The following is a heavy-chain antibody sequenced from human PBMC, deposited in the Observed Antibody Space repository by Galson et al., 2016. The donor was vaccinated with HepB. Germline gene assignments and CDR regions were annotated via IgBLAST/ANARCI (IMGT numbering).Heavy chain of an antibody. CDR1: GYSVTTYA. CDR3: ARDMGYCSSTSCYVTAFDM. V-gene: IGHV7-4-1*02. Sequence: SVKVSCKVSGYSVTTYAMNWVRQAPGQGLEWMGWINTNTGKSTYAQAFTGRFVFSLDTSVSTTYLQISGLKAEDTAVYYCARDMGYCSSTSCYVTAFDMWGQGTMITVSA. D-gene: IGHD2-2*01. CDR2: INTNTGKS. J-gene: IGHJ3*02.